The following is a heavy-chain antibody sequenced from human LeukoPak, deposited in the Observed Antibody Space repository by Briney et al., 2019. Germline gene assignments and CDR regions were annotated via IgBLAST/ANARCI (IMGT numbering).Heavy chain of an antibody. CDR1: GFTFSNYG. Sequence: GGSLRLSCAASGFTFSNYGMHWVRQAPDKGLEWVAFLQDHGGDIHYAESVEGRFTISRDNSKNTLYLQMNSLRPEDTAVYYCAKDPEYSSSWYDGYWGQGTLVTVSS. CDR2: LQDHGGDI. CDR3: AKDPEYSSSWYDGY. J-gene: IGHJ4*02. D-gene: IGHD6-13*01. V-gene: IGHV3-30*02.